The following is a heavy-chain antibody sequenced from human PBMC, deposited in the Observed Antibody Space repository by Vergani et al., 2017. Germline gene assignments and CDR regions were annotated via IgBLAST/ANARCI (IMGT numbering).Heavy chain of an antibody. CDR3: ARLPSRSGVPR. D-gene: IGHD2-15*01. CDR1: GFSIDNGYY. CDR2: IYYSGST. V-gene: IGHV4-38-2*01. Sequence: QVQLQESGPGLVKPSETLSLTCAVSGFSIDNGYYWGWIRQPPGKGLEWIGSIYYSGSTYYNPSLKSRVTISVDTSKNQFSLKLSSVTAADTAVYYCARLPSRSGVPRWGQGTLVTVSS. J-gene: IGHJ4*02.